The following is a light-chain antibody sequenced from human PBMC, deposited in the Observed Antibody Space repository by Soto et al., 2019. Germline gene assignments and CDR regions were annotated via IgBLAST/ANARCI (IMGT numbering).Light chain of an antibody. J-gene: IGLJ1*01. CDR2: EVS. Sequence: QSVLTQPASVSGSPGQSITISCTGTSSDIGYYNYVSWYQHHPGKAPKLIIYEVSNRPSGVSNRFSGSKSGNTASLTISGLQAEDEADYYCTSYTLTSTLHVFGTGTKVTVL. V-gene: IGLV2-14*01. CDR3: TSYTLTSTLHV. CDR1: SSDIGYYNY.